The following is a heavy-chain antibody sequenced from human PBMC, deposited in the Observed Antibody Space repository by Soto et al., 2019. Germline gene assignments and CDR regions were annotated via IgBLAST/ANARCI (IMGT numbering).Heavy chain of an antibody. Sequence: QITLKESGPTLVKPTQTLTLTCTFSGFSLSTSGVGVGWLRQPPGKALEWLALISWDDDKRYSPSLKSRLTTTKDTSKNQQDLTMTNKDPVDTATYYCAHILDRYGTSGSDGMEVWGQEETVIASS. J-gene: IGHJ6*02. CDR3: AHILDRYGTSGSDGMEV. D-gene: IGHD3-3*02. CDR2: ISWDDDK. CDR1: GFSLSTSGVG. V-gene: IGHV2-5*02.